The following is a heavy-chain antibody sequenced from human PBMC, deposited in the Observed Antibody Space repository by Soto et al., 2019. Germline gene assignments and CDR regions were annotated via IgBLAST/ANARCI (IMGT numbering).Heavy chain of an antibody. CDR2: VTHDGTER. CDR3: AREKNSGYYRTVDY. V-gene: IGHV3-30*03. Sequence: QVQLVASGGGVVQPGRSLSLSCAASGFTLSGHGLHWVRQXPGKGLEWVAVVTHDGTERHYPDSVKGRFTITRDISKNTFYLQMNSLRVEDTAMYYCAREKNSGYYRTVDYWGQGTLVTVSS. CDR1: GFTLSGHG. D-gene: IGHD3-10*01. J-gene: IGHJ4*02.